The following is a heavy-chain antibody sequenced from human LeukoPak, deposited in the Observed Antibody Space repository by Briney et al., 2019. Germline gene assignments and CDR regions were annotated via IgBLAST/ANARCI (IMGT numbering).Heavy chain of an antibody. CDR2: IIPIFGTA. J-gene: IGHJ4*02. V-gene: IGHV1-69*13. Sequence: GASVKVSCKASGGTFSSYAISWVRQAPGQGLEWMGGIIPIFGTANYAQKFQDRVTITADESTSTAYMELSSLRSEDTAVYYCAREGESYYDSSGYPYYFDYWGQGTLVTVSS. CDR1: GGTFSSYA. CDR3: AREGESYYDSSGYPYYFDY. D-gene: IGHD3-22*01.